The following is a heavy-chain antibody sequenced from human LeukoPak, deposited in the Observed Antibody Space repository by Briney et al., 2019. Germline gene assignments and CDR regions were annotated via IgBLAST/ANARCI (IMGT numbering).Heavy chain of an antibody. D-gene: IGHD6-19*01. J-gene: IGHJ4*02. V-gene: IGHV1-69*13. CDR1: GGTFSSYA. Sequence: SVKVSCKASGGTFSSYAISWVRQAPGQGLEWMGGIIPIFGTANYAQKFQGRVTITADESTSTAYMELSSLRSEDTAVYYCARVMPGYSSGWFLFDYWDQGTLVTVSS. CDR3: ARVMPGYSSGWFLFDY. CDR2: IIPIFGTA.